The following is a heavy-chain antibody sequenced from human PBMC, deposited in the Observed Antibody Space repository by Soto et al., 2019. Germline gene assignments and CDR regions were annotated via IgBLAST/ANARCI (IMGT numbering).Heavy chain of an antibody. V-gene: IGHV3-23*01. CDR3: AKSYGGYFCVFAY. CDR1: GFTFSTYA. J-gene: IGHJ4*02. CDR2: MSGRGGST. Sequence: EVQLLEAGGGLVQPGGSLRLSCAASGFTFSTYAMSWVRQAPGKGLEWVSAMSGRGGSTYYADSVKGRFTISRDNSKNTLYRQMNSLRAEDTEVDYCAKSYGGYFCVFAYWGQGTLVTVSS. D-gene: IGHD3-10*01.